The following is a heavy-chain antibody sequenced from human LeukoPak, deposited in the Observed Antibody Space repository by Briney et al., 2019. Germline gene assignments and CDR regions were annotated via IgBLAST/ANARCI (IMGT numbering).Heavy chain of an antibody. CDR2: IIPIVGTA. J-gene: IGHJ4*02. D-gene: IGHD1-7*01. Sequence: SVKVSCKASGGTFSSYAISWVRQAPGQGLEWMGGIIPIVGTANYAQKFQGRFTITTDESTSTAYMELSSLRSEDTAVYYCARCWANYVMDYWGQGTLVTVSS. V-gene: IGHV1-69*05. CDR1: GGTFSSYA. CDR3: ARCWANYVMDY.